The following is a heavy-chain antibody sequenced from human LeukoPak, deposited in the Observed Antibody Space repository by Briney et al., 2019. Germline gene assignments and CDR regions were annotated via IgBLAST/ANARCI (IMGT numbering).Heavy chain of an antibody. J-gene: IGHJ3*02. V-gene: IGHV3-48*01. D-gene: IGHD3-22*01. CDR1: GFTFSSYS. CDR2: ISSSSSTI. CDR3: ARDWAPSSGYYYCDTFDI. Sequence: PGGSLRLSCAASGFTFSSYSMNWVRQAPGKGLEWVSYISSSSSTIYYADSVKGRFTISRDNAKNSLYLQMNSLRAEDTAVYYCARDWAPSSGYYYCDTFDIWGQGTMVTVSS.